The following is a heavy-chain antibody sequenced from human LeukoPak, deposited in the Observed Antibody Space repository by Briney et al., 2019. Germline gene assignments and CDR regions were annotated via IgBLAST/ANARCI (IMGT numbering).Heavy chain of an antibody. CDR3: ASFYGSGSYKGHFDY. Sequence: ASVKVSCKASGYTFTSYYIHWVRQAPGQGLEWMGIINPSADSTNYAQKFQGRVTMTRDTSISTAYMELSRLRSDDTAVYYCASFYGSGSYKGHFDYWGQGTLVTVSS. V-gene: IGHV1-46*01. CDR1: GYTFTSYY. CDR2: INPSADST. J-gene: IGHJ4*02. D-gene: IGHD3-10*01.